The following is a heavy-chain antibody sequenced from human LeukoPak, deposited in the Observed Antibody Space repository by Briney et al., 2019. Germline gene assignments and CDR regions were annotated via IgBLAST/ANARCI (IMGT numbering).Heavy chain of an antibody. CDR2: IYYTGST. Sequence: ASETLSLTCTVSGGSISSHYWSWIRQPPGKGLEWIGYIYYTGSTNYNPSLKSRVTISVDTSKNQFSLKLNSVTAADTAVYCCARRRVGAISSYNWFDPWGQGTLVTVSS. D-gene: IGHD1-26*01. CDR1: GGSISSHY. V-gene: IGHV4-59*08. J-gene: IGHJ5*02. CDR3: ARRRVGAISSYNWFDP.